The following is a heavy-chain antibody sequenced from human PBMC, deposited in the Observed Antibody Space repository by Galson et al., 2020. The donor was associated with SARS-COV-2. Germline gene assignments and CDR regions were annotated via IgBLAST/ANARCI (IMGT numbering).Heavy chain of an antibody. CDR1: GGSISSSHYY. Sequence: SETPSLTCTVSGGSISSSHYYWGWVRQPPGEGLEWIGSIYYTESKYYNPSLTSRVTMSVDTSRNQFSLKLSSVTAADTAVYYCARQILTGYYSFYYFDFWGQGTLVTVSS. D-gene: IGHD3-9*01. J-gene: IGHJ4*02. CDR3: ARQILTGYYSFYYFDF. CDR2: IYYTESK. V-gene: IGHV4-39*01.